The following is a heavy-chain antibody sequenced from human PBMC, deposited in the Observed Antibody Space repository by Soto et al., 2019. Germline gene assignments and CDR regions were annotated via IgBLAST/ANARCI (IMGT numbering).Heavy chain of an antibody. CDR2: ISYDGRNK. J-gene: IGHJ6*02. CDR3: AKYLGSWKPYYYYAMDV. CDR1: GLTFSSYG. Sequence: QVQLVESGGGVVQPGRYLRLSCAASGLTFSSYGMHWVRQAPGKGLEWVAVISYDGRNKYYAESVKGRFTISRDNSENTLYLQMNSLRAEDTAVYYCAKYLGSWKPYYYYAMDVWGQGTTVTVSS. D-gene: IGHD1-1*01. V-gene: IGHV3-30*18.